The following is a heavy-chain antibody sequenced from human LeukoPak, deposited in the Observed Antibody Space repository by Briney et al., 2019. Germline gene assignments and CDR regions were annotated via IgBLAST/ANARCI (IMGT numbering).Heavy chain of an antibody. J-gene: IGHJ4*02. Sequence: PGRSLRLSCAASRFTFKSYGMHWVRQAPGKGLEWVAVIWYDGSNKFYADSVKGRFTISRDNSKNTLYLQMNSLRAGDTAVYYCVRDRENSYFEYWGQGTPVTVSS. CDR1: RFTFKSYG. CDR2: IWYDGSNK. D-gene: IGHD4-23*01. CDR3: VRDRENSYFEY. V-gene: IGHV3-33*01.